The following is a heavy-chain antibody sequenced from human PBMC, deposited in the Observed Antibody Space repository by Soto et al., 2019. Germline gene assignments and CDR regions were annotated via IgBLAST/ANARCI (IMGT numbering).Heavy chain of an antibody. CDR1: GYTFTSYA. J-gene: IGHJ6*02. CDR3: ARDCAFWSGSPRLGMDV. CDR2: IKAGNGNL. V-gene: IGHV1-3*05. D-gene: IGHD3-3*01. Sequence: QVQLVQSGAEEKKPGASVKVSCKASGYTFTSYAMHLVRQAPGQRLEWMGWIKAGNGNLKYSQKFQARVTITRDTYASNTYMELSSLRAEDTAVYYWARDCAFWSGSPRLGMDVWGQGTTVTVSS.